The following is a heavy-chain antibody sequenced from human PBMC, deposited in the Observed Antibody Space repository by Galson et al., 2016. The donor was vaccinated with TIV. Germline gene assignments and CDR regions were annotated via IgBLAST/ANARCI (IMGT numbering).Heavy chain of an antibody. CDR2: IIPIFGTA. Sequence: SVQVSCKASGGNFSSYAISWVRQAPGQGLEWMGGIIPIFGTANYAQKFQGRVTITADESTSTAYMELSSLGSEDTAVYYCARDRGYSGYDWAFDYWGQGTLVTVSS. J-gene: IGHJ4*02. V-gene: IGHV1-69*13. CDR1: GGNFSSYA. D-gene: IGHD5-12*01. CDR3: ARDRGYSGYDWAFDY.